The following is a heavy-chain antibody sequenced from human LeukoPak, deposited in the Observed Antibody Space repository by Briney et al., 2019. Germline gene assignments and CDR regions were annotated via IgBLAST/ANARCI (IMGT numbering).Heavy chain of an antibody. Sequence: GGSLRLSCAASGFNFDGYGRNWVRQAPGKGLEWVAGLNRNGDKTGYADSVKGRFTISRDNAKSSLYLQMNSLRAEDTALYFCAREGHIVAVASLDYWGPGTLVTVSS. D-gene: IGHD2-15*01. CDR2: LNRNGDKT. J-gene: IGHJ4*02. CDR3: AREGHIVAVASLDY. CDR1: GFNFDGYG. V-gene: IGHV3-20*04.